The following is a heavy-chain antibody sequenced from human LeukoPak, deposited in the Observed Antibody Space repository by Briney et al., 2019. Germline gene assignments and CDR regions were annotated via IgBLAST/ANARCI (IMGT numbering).Heavy chain of an antibody. CDR3: ARLTKSLRGYSYAYFDY. CDR2: IYYSGST. CDR1: GGSISSSTNY. V-gene: IGHV4-39*01. J-gene: IGHJ4*02. Sequence: SETLSLTCTVSGGSISSSTNYWGWVRQPPGKGLEWVGSIYYSGSTFYNPSLKSRLTISVDTSSNQFSLKLSSVTAADTAVYYCARLTKSLRGYSYAYFDYWGQGTLVPVSS. D-gene: IGHD5-18*01.